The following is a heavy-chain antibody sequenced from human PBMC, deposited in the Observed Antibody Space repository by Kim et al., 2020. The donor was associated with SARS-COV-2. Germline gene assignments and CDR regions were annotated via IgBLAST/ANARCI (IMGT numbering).Heavy chain of an antibody. J-gene: IGHJ5*02. Sequence: GGSLRLSCAASGFTFSDYTMNWVRQPPGKGLEWLSYISTSGSTTYYSDSVRGRFTTSRDNVKNSLYLQMNNLRDEDTAVYFCARGPPLFDPWGQGTLVTVSS. V-gene: IGHV3-48*02. CDR3: ARGPPLFDP. CDR2: ISTSGSTT. CDR1: GFTFSDYT.